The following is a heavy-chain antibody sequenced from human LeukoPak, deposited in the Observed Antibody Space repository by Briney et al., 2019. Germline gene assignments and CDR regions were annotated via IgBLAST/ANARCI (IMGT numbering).Heavy chain of an antibody. CDR1: GYTLTELS. J-gene: IGHJ4*02. CDR3: ATDRQGGSGWYYFDY. D-gene: IGHD6-19*01. Sequence: ASVKVSCKVSGYTLTELSMHWVRQTPGKGLEWMGGFDPEDGETIYAQKFQGRVTMTEDTSTDTAYMELSSLRSEDTAVYYCATDRQGGSGWYYFDYWGQGTLVTVSS. V-gene: IGHV1-24*01. CDR2: FDPEDGET.